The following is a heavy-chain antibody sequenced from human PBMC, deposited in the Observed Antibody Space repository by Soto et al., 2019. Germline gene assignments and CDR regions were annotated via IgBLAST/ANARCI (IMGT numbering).Heavy chain of an antibody. CDR2: IYYSGST. CDR3: ARAIAAAGDFEY. J-gene: IGHJ4*02. CDR1: GGSSSSYY. Sequence: PSETLSLTCTVSGGSSSSYYWIWIRQPPGKGLEWIGYIYYSGSTNYNPSLKSRVTISVDTSKNQFSLKLSSVTAADTAVYYCARAIAAAGDFEYWGQGTLVTVSS. V-gene: IGHV4-59*01. D-gene: IGHD6-13*01.